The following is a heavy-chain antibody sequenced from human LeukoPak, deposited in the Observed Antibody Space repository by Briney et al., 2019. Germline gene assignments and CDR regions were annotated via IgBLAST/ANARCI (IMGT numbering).Heavy chain of an antibody. V-gene: IGHV1-18*01. J-gene: IGHJ6*03. CDR2: ISAYNGNT. CDR1: GYTFTSYG. Sequence: ASVKASCKASGYTFTSYGISWVRQAPGQGLEWMGWISAYNGNTNYAQKLQGRVTMTTDTSTSTAYMELRSLRSDDTAVYYCARDHSSSWWDYYYYYMDVWGKGTTVTISS. D-gene: IGHD6-13*01. CDR3: ARDHSSSWWDYYYYYMDV.